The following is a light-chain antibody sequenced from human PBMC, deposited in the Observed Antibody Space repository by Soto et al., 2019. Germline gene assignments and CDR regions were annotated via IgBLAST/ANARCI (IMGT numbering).Light chain of an antibody. CDR3: LQYQNWPRT. V-gene: IGKV3-15*01. CDR2: DTS. CDR1: QSIRNN. J-gene: IGKJ1*01. Sequence: EILMTQSPATLSVSPGERATLSCRASQSIRNNLAWIQQIPGQAPRLLIYDTSTRATDIPARFSGNGSGTEFTLTISSLQSEDFAIYYCLQYQNWPRTFGQGTKVEIK.